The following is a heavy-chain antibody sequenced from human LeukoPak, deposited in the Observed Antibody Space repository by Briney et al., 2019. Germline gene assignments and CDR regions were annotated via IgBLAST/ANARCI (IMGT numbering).Heavy chain of an antibody. CDR1: GYTFTGYY. CDR3: ARGPLEGISLSLY. Sequence: APVKVSCKASGYTFTGYYMHWVRQAPGQGLEWMGWINPNSGGTNYAQKFQGRVTMTRDTSISTAYMELSRLRSDDTAVYYCARGPLEGISLSLYWGQGTLVTVSS. D-gene: IGHD6-13*01. J-gene: IGHJ4*02. V-gene: IGHV1-2*02. CDR2: INPNSGGT.